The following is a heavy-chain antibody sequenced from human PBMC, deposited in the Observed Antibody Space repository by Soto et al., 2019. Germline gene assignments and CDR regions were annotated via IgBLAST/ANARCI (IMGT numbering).Heavy chain of an antibody. J-gene: IGHJ6*02. Sequence: GASVKVSCKASGGTFSSYTISWVRQAPGQGLEWMGRIIPILGIANYAQKFQGRVTITADTSTSTVYMELSSLRSEDTAVYYCARAAGDPYYYYGVDVWGQGTTVTVSS. CDR1: GGTFSSYT. D-gene: IGHD7-27*01. CDR3: ARAAGDPYYYYGVDV. V-gene: IGHV1-69*02. CDR2: IIPILGIA.